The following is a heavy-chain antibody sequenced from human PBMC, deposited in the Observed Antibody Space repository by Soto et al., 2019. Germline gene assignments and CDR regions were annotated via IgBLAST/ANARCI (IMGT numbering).Heavy chain of an antibody. CDR1: GGSISSSSYY. D-gene: IGHD3-9*01. CDR2: IYYSGST. Sequence: SETLSLTCTVSGGSISSSSYYWGWIRQPPGKGLEWIGSIYYSGSTYYNPSLKSRVTISVDTSKNQFSLKLSSVTAADTAVYYCARHGPLRYFDWLPKSYNWFDPWGQGTLVTVSS. CDR3: ARHGPLRYFDWLPKSYNWFDP. V-gene: IGHV4-39*01. J-gene: IGHJ5*02.